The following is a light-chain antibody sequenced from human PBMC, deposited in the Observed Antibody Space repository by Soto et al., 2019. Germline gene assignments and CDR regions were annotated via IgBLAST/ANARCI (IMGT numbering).Light chain of an antibody. Sequence: QPVLTQSPSASASLGASVKLTCTLSSGHSSYAIAWHQQQPEKGPRYLMKLNSDGRHSKGDGIPDRFSGSSSGAERYLTLSSLQSEDEGDYYCQTWGTGIQVFGGGTKLTVL. J-gene: IGLJ2*01. CDR3: QTWGTGIQV. V-gene: IGLV4-69*01. CDR1: SGHSSYA. CDR2: LNSDGRH.